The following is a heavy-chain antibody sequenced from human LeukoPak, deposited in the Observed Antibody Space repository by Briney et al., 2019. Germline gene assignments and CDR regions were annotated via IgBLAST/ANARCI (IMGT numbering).Heavy chain of an antibody. CDR3: AKDISDSSSSGFDY. V-gene: IGHV3-9*01. J-gene: IGHJ4*02. Sequence: GGSLRLSCAASGFTFDDYAMPWVRQAPGKGLEWVSGISWNSGSIGYADSVKGRFTISRDNAKNSLYLQMNSLRAEDTALYYCAKDISDSSSSGFDYWGQGTLVTVSS. CDR2: ISWNSGSI. D-gene: IGHD6-6*01. CDR1: GFTFDDYA.